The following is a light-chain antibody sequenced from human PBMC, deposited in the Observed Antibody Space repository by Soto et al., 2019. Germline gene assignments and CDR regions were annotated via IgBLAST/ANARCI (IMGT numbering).Light chain of an antibody. V-gene: IGLV2-18*02. CDR1: STDFVSYNR. Sequence: LTQPPSVSGSPGQSVTISCTGTSTDFVSYNRVSWYQQPPGTAPKLIIYEASNRPSGVPDRFSGSKSGTTASLTISGLQPEDEADYFCCSYANTTTLEYVFGTGTKVTVL. CDR2: EAS. CDR3: CSYANTTTLEYV. J-gene: IGLJ1*01.